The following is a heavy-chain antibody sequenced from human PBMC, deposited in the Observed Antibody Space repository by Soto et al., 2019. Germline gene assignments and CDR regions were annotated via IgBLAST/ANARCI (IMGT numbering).Heavy chain of an antibody. CDR1: GFTFTRYS. V-gene: IGHV3-21*01. CDR2: ISSTTNYI. CDR3: ARESEDLPSNFDY. Sequence: VSVRLSCAASGFTFTRYSMNWVRQAPGKGLEWVSSISSTTNYIYYADSMKGRFTVSRDNAKNSVYLDMNSLSAEDTAVYYCARESEDLPSNFDYWGQGTLVTVSS. J-gene: IGHJ4*02.